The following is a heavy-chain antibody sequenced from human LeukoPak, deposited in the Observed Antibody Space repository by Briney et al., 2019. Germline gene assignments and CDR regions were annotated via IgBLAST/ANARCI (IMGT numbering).Heavy chain of an antibody. CDR2: ISGGGAYI. Sequence: PGGSLRLSCAASGITFSIYAMSWVRQAPGKGLEWVAAISGGGAYIHYADSVKGRFTISRDNSKNTVYLQMDSLRAADTAVYYCAKRSSETSGWFDYWGQGTLVTVSS. CDR1: GITFSIYA. V-gene: IGHV3-23*01. CDR3: AKRSSETSGWFDY. J-gene: IGHJ4*02. D-gene: IGHD6-19*01.